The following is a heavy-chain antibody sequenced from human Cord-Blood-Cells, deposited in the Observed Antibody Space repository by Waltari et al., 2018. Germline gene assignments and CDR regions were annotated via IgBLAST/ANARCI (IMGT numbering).Heavy chain of an antibody. D-gene: IGHD7-27*01. CDR3: TTDKLGPSYYFDY. CDR1: GFTFSNAW. CDR2: IKSKTDGGTT. J-gene: IGHJ4*02. Sequence: EVQLVESGGGLVQPGGSLRLSCAASGFTFSNAWMSWVRQAPGKGLEGVGRIKSKTDGGTTDYAAPVKGRFTISRDDSKNTLYLQMNSLKTEDTAVYYCTTDKLGPSYYFDYWGQGTLVTVSS. V-gene: IGHV3-15*01.